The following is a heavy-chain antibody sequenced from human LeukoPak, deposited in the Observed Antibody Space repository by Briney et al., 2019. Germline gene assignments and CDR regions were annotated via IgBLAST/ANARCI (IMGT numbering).Heavy chain of an antibody. CDR3: ARFDY. V-gene: IGHV4-59*11. CDR2: ISYSGST. J-gene: IGHJ4*02. Sequence: SETLSLTCTVSGVSIVRHYWIWIRQPPGKGLEWIGHISYSGSTNYNPSLKSRVTISVETSKNQFSLKLSSVTAADTAVYYCARFDYWGQGTLVTVSS. CDR1: GVSIVRHY.